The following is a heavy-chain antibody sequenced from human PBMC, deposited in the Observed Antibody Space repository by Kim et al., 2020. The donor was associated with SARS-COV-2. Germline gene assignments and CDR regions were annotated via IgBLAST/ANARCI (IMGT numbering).Heavy chain of an antibody. Sequence: ASVKVSCKASGYTFTSYDINWVRQATGQGLEWMGWMNPNSGNTGYAQKFQGRVTMTRNTSISTAYMELSSLRSEDTAVYYCARGLGYYGSGSYYNNYYYYYMDVWGKGTTVTVSS. CDR3: ARGLGYYGSGSYYNNYYYYYMDV. CDR1: GYTFTSYD. J-gene: IGHJ6*03. D-gene: IGHD3-10*01. CDR2: MNPNSGNT. V-gene: IGHV1-8*01.